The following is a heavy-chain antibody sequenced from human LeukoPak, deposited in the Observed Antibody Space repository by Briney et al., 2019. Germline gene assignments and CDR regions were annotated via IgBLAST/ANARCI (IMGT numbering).Heavy chain of an antibody. D-gene: IGHD2-15*01. CDR2: ISSSSSTI. Sequence: GSLRLSCAASGFTFSSYSMNWVRQAPGKGLEWVSYISSSSSTIYYADSVKGRFTISRDNSKNTLYLQMNSLRAEDTAVYYCARLGYCSGGSCYWGQGTLVTVSS. J-gene: IGHJ4*02. V-gene: IGHV3-48*01. CDR3: ARLGYCSGGSCY. CDR1: GFTFSSYS.